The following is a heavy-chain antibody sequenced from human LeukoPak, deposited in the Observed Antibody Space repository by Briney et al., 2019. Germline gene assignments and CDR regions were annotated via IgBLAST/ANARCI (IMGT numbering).Heavy chain of an antibody. Sequence: SVKVSCKASGGTFSSYAISWVRQAPGQGLEWMGRIIPILGIANYAQKFQGRVTITADKSTSTAYMELSSLRSEDTAVYYCARVVVAGVDAFDIWGQGTMVTVSS. CDR3: ARVVVAGVDAFDI. V-gene: IGHV1-69*04. J-gene: IGHJ3*02. CDR2: IIPILGIA. D-gene: IGHD6-19*01. CDR1: GGTFSSYA.